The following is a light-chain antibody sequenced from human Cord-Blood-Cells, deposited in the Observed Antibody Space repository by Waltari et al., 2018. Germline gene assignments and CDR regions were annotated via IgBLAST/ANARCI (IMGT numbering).Light chain of an antibody. V-gene: IGKV4-1*01. CDR3: QQYYSTPYT. CDR1: QSVLYSSNDKNY. Sequence: DIVMTQSPDSLAVSLGERATINCKSSQSVLYSSNDKNYLAWYQQKPGQPPKLLIYWACTRESGVPDRFSGSGSGTDFTLTISSLQAEDVAVYYGQQYYSTPYTFGQGTKLEIK. J-gene: IGKJ2*01. CDR2: WAC.